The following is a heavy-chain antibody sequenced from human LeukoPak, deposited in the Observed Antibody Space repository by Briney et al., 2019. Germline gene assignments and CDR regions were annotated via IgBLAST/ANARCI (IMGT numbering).Heavy chain of an antibody. Sequence: PGRSLRLSCAASGFTFSNYAMTWVRQAPGKGLEWVAIISYDGSHKYYADSVKGRFTISRDNSRDIPYLQMNSLRAEDTAVYYCARGGSYSSGWYPFDYWGQGTLVTVSS. CDR3: ARGGSYSSGWYPFDY. V-gene: IGHV3-30*04. CDR2: ISYDGSHK. D-gene: IGHD6-19*01. J-gene: IGHJ4*02. CDR1: GFTFSNYA.